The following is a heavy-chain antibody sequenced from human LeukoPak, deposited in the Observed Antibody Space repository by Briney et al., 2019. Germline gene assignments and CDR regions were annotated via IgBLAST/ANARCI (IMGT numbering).Heavy chain of an antibody. J-gene: IGHJ3*02. V-gene: IGHV3-48*01. CDR3: ARMSSRAFDM. Sequence: PGGSLRLSCAASGFTFSFYSMNWVRQAPGKGLEWLSYIRGSGSIVYYADSVKGRITISRDNAKNSLYLQMSSLRAEDTAVYYCARMSSRAFDMWGQGTMVTVSS. CDR2: IRGSGSIV. CDR1: GFTFSFYS.